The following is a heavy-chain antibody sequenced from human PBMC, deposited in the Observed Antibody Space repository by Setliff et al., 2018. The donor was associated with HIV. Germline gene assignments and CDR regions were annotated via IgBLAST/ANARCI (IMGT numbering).Heavy chain of an antibody. J-gene: IGHJ6*03. Sequence: PSETLSLTCAFYGGSLNGFYWGWIRQSPGKGLEWIGEINHRGSTKYNPSLKSRVTIRVDMSKNQFSLEVTAVTAAYTAVYYCVRGWDDKVSTISAPYYYYMDVWGKGTTVTVSS. D-gene: IGHD5-12*01. CDR3: VRGWDDKVSTISAPYYYYMDV. CDR2: INHRGST. CDR1: GGSLNGFY. V-gene: IGHV4-34*01.